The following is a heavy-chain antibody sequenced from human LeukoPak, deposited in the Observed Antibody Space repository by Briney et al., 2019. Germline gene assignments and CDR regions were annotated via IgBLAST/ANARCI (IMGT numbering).Heavy chain of an antibody. J-gene: IGHJ4*02. D-gene: IGHD1-26*01. CDR3: AREGNRSSDSASYPLDY. Sequence: GASVKVSCKASGYTFTDYYMHWVRQAPGQGLEWMGWINPNSGGTNYAQKFQGRVTMTRDTSISTAYMELSSLRSEDTAVYYCAREGNRSSDSASYPLDYWGQGTLVTVSS. CDR2: INPNSGGT. CDR1: GYTFTDYY. V-gene: IGHV1-2*02.